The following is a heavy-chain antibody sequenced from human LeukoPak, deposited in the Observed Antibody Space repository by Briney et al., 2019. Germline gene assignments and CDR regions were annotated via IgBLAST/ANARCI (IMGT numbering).Heavy chain of an antibody. V-gene: IGHV5-51*01. Sequence: GESLKISCKGSGYSFTNHYIGWVRLMPGKGLEWMGIIYPGDSDTRYSPSIQDQVTISADKSISTAYLQWSSLKASDTAMYYCARRGYGSGNYYYPNWGQGTLVTVSS. CDR2: IYPGDSDT. CDR1: GYSFTNHY. J-gene: IGHJ4*02. CDR3: ARRGYGSGNYYYPN. D-gene: IGHD3-10*01.